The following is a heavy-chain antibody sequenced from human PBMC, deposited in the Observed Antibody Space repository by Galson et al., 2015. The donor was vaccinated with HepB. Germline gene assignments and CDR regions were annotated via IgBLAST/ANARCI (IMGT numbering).Heavy chain of an antibody. CDR1: GYAFNKYG. CDR3: ARDSRLELHLNNWYSYGMDD. Sequence: SVKVSCTASGYAFNKYGLSWVRQAPGQGLEWMGGVSGYDGSANYAAKFQGRVTMTTQTSTGTAYMEMRSLRSDDTAVYYCARDSRLELHLNNWYSYGMDDWGQGTAVTVS. CDR2: VSGYDGSA. J-gene: IGHJ6*02. V-gene: IGHV1-18*01. D-gene: IGHD1-20*01.